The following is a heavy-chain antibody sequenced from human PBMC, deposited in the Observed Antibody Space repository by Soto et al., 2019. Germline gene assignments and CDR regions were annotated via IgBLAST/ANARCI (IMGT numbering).Heavy chain of an antibody. Sequence: PGGSLRLSCAASGFTFSSYAMSWVRQAPGKGLEWVSAISGSGGSTYYADSVKGRFTISRDNSKNTLYLQMNSLRAEDAAVYYCAKGTYYYDSSGYYGYWGQGTLVTVS. V-gene: IGHV3-23*01. D-gene: IGHD3-22*01. J-gene: IGHJ4*02. CDR3: AKGTYYYDSSGYYGY. CDR2: ISGSGGST. CDR1: GFTFSSYA.